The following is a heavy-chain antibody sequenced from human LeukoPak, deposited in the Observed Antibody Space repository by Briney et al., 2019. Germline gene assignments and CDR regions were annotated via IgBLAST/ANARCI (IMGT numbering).Heavy chain of an antibody. D-gene: IGHD6-19*01. V-gene: IGHV3-23*01. CDR3: AKDPSVAVAGTLDY. CDR2: ISGSGGST. Sequence: PGGSLRLSCSASGFTFSSYAMSWVPEAPGKGLEWVSAISGSGGSTYYADSVKGRFTISRDNSKNTLYLQMNSLRAEDTAVYYCAKDPSVAVAGTLDYWGQGTLVSVSS. J-gene: IGHJ4*02. CDR1: GFTFSSYA.